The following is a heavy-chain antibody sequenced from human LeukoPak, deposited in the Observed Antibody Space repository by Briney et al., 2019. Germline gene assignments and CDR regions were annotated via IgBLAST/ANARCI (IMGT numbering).Heavy chain of an antibody. J-gene: IGHJ3*02. Sequence: SVKVSCKASGGTFSSYAISWVRQAPGRGLEWMGGIIPIFGTANYAQKFQGRVTITADGSTSTAYMELSSLRSEDTAVYYCASTSPVHHAFDIWGQGTMVTVSS. CDR3: ASTSPVHHAFDI. CDR1: GGTFSSYA. CDR2: IIPIFGTA. V-gene: IGHV1-69*13.